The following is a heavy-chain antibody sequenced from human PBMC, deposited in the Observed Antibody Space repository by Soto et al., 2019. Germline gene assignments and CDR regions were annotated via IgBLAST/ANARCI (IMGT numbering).Heavy chain of an antibody. V-gene: IGHV4-34*01. CDR3: ARFSIAARAFDY. J-gene: IGHJ4*02. D-gene: IGHD6-6*01. CDR1: GGSVSSYY. Sequence: SETLSLTCTVSGGSVSSYYWSWIRQPPGKGLEWIGEINHSGSTNYNPSLKSRVTISVDTSKNQFSLKLSSVTAADTAVYYCARFSIAARAFDYWGQGTLVTVSS. CDR2: INHSGST.